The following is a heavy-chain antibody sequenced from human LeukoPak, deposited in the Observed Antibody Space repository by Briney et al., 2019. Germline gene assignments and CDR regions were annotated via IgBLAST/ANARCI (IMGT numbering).Heavy chain of an antibody. CDR2: ISGSGGDT. D-gene: IGHD1-26*01. CDR3: AKKGATTGDFDY. J-gene: IGHJ4*02. V-gene: IGHV3-23*01. CDR1: GFTFSNFL. Sequence: GGSLRLSCAASGFTFSNFLMTWVRQAPRKGPEWVSAISGSGGDTYYADSVKGRFTISRDNPKNTLYLQMNSLRAEDTAVYYCAKKGATTGDFDYWGQGTLVTVSS.